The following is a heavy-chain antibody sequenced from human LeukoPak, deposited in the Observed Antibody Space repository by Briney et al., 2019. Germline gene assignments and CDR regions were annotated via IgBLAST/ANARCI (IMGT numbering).Heavy chain of an antibody. CDR2: ISSSSSYI. V-gene: IGHV3-21*01. Sequence: PGGSLRLSCAASGFTFSSYSMNWVRQAPGKGLEWVSSISSSSSYIYYADSVKGRFTISRDNAKNSLYLQMNSLRAEDTAVYYCASGRDGYNHNGNLDYWGQGTLVTVSS. J-gene: IGHJ4*02. D-gene: IGHD5-24*01. CDR3: ASGRDGYNHNGNLDY. CDR1: GFTFSSYS.